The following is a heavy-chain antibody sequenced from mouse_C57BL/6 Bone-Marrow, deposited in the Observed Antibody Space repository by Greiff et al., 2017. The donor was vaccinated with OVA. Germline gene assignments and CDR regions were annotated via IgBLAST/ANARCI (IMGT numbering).Heavy chain of an antibody. CDR3: ARPGIYYDYDWAMDY. J-gene: IGHJ4*01. Sequence: QVQLQQPGAELVKPGASVTMSCKASGYTFTSYWITWVKQRPGQGLEWIGDIYPGSGSTNYNEKFKSKATLTVDTSYSTAYMQLSILTSEDSAVYYCARPGIYYDYDWAMDYWGQGTSVTVSS. V-gene: IGHV1-55*01. D-gene: IGHD2-4*01. CDR1: GYTFTSYW. CDR2: IYPGSGST.